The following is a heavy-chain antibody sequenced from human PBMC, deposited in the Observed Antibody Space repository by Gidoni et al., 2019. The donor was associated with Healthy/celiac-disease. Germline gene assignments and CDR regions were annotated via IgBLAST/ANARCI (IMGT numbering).Heavy chain of an antibody. CDR3: AKGLGAVAGTAAFDI. Sequence: QVQLVESGGGVVQPGGSLRLSCAASGFTFSSYGMHWVRQAPGKGLEWVAVISYDGSNKYYADSVKGRFTISRDNSKNTLYLQMNSLRAEDTAVYYCAKGLGAVAGTAAFDIWGQGTMVTVSS. V-gene: IGHV3-30*18. CDR2: ISYDGSNK. CDR1: GFTFSSYG. J-gene: IGHJ3*02. D-gene: IGHD6-19*01.